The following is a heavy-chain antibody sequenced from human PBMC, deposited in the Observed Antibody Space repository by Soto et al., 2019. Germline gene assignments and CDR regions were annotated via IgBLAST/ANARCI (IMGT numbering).Heavy chain of an antibody. CDR1: GGSMTSGDQY. CDR2: ITHRGSL. CDR3: ARELPQRQGRNMDV. V-gene: IGHV4-31*03. J-gene: IGHJ6*02. D-gene: IGHD1-1*01. Sequence: TLCLTCTVTGGSMTSGDQYWTWIRHRPGEGLEWFGYITHRGSLYYNPSLKSRVSMSVDTSKNQFSLNLSSVTAADTAVYYCARELPQRQGRNMDVWGQGTTVTVS.